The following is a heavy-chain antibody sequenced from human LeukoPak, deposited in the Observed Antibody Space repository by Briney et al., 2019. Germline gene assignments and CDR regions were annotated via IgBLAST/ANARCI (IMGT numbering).Heavy chain of an antibody. J-gene: IGHJ4*02. Sequence: GGSLRLSCAASGFTFSSYSMNWVRQAPGKGLEWVSSISSSSSYIYYADSVKGRFTISRDNAKNSLYLQMNSLRAEDTAVYYCAKDSGWLLFDDWGQGTLVTVSS. CDR3: AKDSGWLLFDD. D-gene: IGHD3-22*01. CDR1: GFTFSSYS. CDR2: ISSSSSYI. V-gene: IGHV3-21*04.